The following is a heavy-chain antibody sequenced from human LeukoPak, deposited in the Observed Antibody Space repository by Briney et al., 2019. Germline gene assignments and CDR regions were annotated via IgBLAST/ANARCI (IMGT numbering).Heavy chain of an antibody. CDR2: FYYSGST. V-gene: IGHV4-59*01. CDR1: GASISSYY. Sequence: PSETLSLTCTVSGASISSYYWSWIRQPPGKGLEWVGSFYYSGSTNYNPSLKGRVTISVDTSKNQFSLKLTSVTAADTAIYFCAGESPTGRDAFDIWGQGTMVTVSS. CDR3: AGESPTGRDAFDI. J-gene: IGHJ3*02. D-gene: IGHD1-14*01.